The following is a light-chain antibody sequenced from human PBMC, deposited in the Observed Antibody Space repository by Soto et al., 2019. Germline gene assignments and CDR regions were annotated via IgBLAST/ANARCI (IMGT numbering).Light chain of an antibody. V-gene: IGKV3-15*01. CDR3: QQYQDWPRT. CDR2: EVS. J-gene: IGKJ1*01. Sequence: EIVMTQSPDTLSLSPGERATLSCLASERLTGYLAWYQHRPGQAPRLLIYEVSTRATYIPARFSGRGSRTEFTLTISSLQAEDSAVYYCQQYQDWPRTFGQGTKVDIK. CDR1: ERLTGY.